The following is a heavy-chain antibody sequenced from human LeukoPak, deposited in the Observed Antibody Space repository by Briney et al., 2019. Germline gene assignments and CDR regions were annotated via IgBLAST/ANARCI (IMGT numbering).Heavy chain of an antibody. Sequence: SETLSLTCTVSGGSISSGGYSWSWIRQPPGKGLEWIGYIYHSGSTYYNPSLKSRVTISVDRSKNQFSLKLSSVTAADTAVYYCARVIAGEAFDIWGQGTMVTVSS. J-gene: IGHJ3*02. CDR1: GGSISSGGYS. V-gene: IGHV4-30-2*01. CDR3: ARVIAGEAFDI. D-gene: IGHD3-16*01. CDR2: IYHSGST.